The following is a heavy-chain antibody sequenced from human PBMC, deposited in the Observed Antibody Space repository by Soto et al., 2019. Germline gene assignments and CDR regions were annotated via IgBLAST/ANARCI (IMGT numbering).Heavy chain of an antibody. Sequence: DVRLVESGGDLVKPGGSVRLSCVASGFTFDKAWMHWVRQAPGKGLEWLGRVKSRDDGGTTDYAAPVKGRVTISRDDSKNTAYLQINGLSAEDTGVYFCNTFGAEGSGRSRHVDYWGQGTRVTVSS. V-gene: IGHV3-15*07. CDR2: VKSRDDGGTT. J-gene: IGHJ4*02. CDR3: NTFGAEGSGRSRHVDY. D-gene: IGHD3-16*02. CDR1: GFTFDKAW.